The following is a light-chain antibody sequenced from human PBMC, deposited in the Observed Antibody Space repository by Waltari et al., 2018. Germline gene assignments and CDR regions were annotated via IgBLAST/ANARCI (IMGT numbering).Light chain of an antibody. J-gene: IGKJ1*01. Sequence: DIQMTQSPSSLSAFVGDRVTITCRASQVIDTYLAWYQQTRGMPPKLLIYGASTMQSGVPLRFSGSGSGTDFTLTITSLQPEDAATYYCQRYGGVPWTFGQGTKVEIK. CDR3: QRYGGVPWT. CDR2: GAS. V-gene: IGKV1-27*01. CDR1: QVIDTY.